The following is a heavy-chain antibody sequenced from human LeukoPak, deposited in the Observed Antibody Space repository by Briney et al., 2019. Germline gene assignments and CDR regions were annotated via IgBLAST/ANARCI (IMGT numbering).Heavy chain of an antibody. V-gene: IGHV4-34*01. J-gene: IGHJ6*02. CDR3: ARVSYDIVAVPAALPSYGMDV. CDR2: INHSGST. D-gene: IGHD2-2*02. Sequence: SETLSLTCTVYGGSFSGYYWSWIRQPPGKGLEWIGEINHSGSTNYNPSLKSRVTISVDTSKNKFSLKLSSVTAAGPAVYYSARVSYDIVAVPAALPSYGMDVWGQGTTVTVSS. CDR1: GGSFSGYY.